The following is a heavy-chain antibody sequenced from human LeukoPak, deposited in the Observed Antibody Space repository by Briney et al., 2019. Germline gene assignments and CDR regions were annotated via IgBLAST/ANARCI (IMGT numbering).Heavy chain of an antibody. CDR1: GFTFDDYA. CDR3: ARVVVITTIYDAFDI. V-gene: IGHV3-9*01. D-gene: IGHD3-22*01. CDR2: ISWNSGSI. Sequence: GRSLRLSCAASGFTFDDYAMHWVRQAPGKGLEWVSGISWNSGSIGYADSVKGRFTISRDNSKNTLYLQMNSLRAEDTAVYYCARVVVITTIYDAFDIWGQGTMVTVSS. J-gene: IGHJ3*02.